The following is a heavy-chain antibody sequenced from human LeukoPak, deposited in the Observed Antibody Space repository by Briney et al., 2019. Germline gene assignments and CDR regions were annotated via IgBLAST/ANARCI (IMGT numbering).Heavy chain of an antibody. CDR3: ASNPTSSLLRGHAFDL. J-gene: IGHJ3*01. D-gene: IGHD2-2*01. V-gene: IGHV4-39*01. CDR1: GGSITRSSHY. CDR2: MSYSGDT. Sequence: SETLSLTCTFSGGSITRSSHYWGWIRQPPGKGLEWIGSMSYSGDTYYKSSPKSRVTISVDTSKNQFSLDLSSVTAADTAVYYCASNPTSSLLRGHAFDLWGQGTMVTVSS.